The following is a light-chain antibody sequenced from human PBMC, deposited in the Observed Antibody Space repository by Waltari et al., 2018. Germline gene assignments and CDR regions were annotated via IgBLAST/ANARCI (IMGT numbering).Light chain of an antibody. J-gene: IGLJ1*01. CDR1: SSDVGGYNY. CDR3: SSFRSDNAYV. CDR2: QVS. V-gene: IGLV2-14*01. Sequence: QSALTQPAPVSGSPGQSITTSCTGTSSDVGGYNYVSWYQQLPGKAPKLLIYQVSNRPSGGFSRFSVSKSGNTASLTISCVQAADEADYYCSSFRSDNAYVFGTGTGVTV.